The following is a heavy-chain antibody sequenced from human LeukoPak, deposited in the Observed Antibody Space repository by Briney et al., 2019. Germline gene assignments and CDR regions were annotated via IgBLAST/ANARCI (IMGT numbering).Heavy chain of an antibody. CDR1: GFSFSSYE. J-gene: IGHJ4*02. V-gene: IGHV3-15*01. D-gene: IGHD1/OR15-1a*01. CDR2: IKSETDGGTA. CDR3: TSNKDS. Sequence: GGSLRLSCAASGFSFSSYEMNWVRQAPGKGLEWVGRIKSETDGGTADYAAPVKGRFTISRDDSKSTLFLQMNSLISEDTAVYYCTSNKDSWGQGTLVTVSS.